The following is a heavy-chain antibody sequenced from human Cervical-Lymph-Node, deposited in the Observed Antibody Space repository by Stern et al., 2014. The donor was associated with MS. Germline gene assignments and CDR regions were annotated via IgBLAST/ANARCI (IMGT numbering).Heavy chain of an antibody. J-gene: IGHJ4*02. CDR2: IPPVYRTT. CDR3: ARGGGLVGYFDY. D-gene: IGHD1-26*01. Sequence: VQLVESGAEVKQPGSSVKVSCKASGDNFSSYAINRVRQFPGQGIELMAGIPPVYRTTNYAQKCQGRVTITADKSTNTAYMELITLRSEDTALYYCARGGGLVGYFDYWGQGTLVSVSS. V-gene: IGHV1-69*06. CDR1: GDNFSSYA.